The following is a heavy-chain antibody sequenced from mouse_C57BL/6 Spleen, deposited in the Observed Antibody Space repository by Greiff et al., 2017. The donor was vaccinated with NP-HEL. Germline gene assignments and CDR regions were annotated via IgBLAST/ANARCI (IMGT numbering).Heavy chain of an antibody. V-gene: IGHV1-76*01. J-gene: IGHJ3*01. Sequence: QVQLKQSGAELVRPGASVKLSCKASGYTFTDYYINWVKQRPGQGLEWIARIYPGSGNTYYNEKFKGKATLTAEKSSSTAYMQLSSLTSEDSAVYFCARAGTAQATGRFAYWGQGTLVTVSA. D-gene: IGHD3-2*02. CDR3: ARAGTAQATGRFAY. CDR2: IYPGSGNT. CDR1: GYTFTDYY.